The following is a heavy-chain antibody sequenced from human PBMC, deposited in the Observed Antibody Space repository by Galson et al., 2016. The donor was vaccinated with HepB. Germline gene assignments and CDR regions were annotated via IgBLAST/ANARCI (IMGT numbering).Heavy chain of an antibody. J-gene: IGHJ4*02. CDR1: GFNFRGSI. V-gene: IGHV3-30-3*01. CDR3: ARENHSSGRAPTFGN. Sequence: SLRLSCAASGFNFRGSIFHWVRQAPDKGLEWVAGLSYDGSSYYVGSVKGRFTVSRDDSKNTLYLQMSSLTGDDTAVYYCARENHSSGRAPTFGNWGQGTLVTVFS. CDR2: LSYDGSS. D-gene: IGHD6-19*01.